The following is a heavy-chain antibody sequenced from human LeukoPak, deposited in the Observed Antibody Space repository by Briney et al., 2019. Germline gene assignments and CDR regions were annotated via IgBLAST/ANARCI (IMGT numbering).Heavy chain of an antibody. CDR2: IYSGGST. J-gene: IGHJ4*02. V-gene: IGHV3-66*01. CDR3: ARSHSSSWLYYFEY. Sequence: GGSLRLSCAASGFTFSGYAMSWVRQAPGKGLEWVSVIYSGGSTQYADSVKGRFTISRDNSKKTLYLQMDSLRAEDTAVYYCARSHSSSWLYYFEYWGQGTLVTVSS. D-gene: IGHD6-13*01. CDR1: GFTFSGYA.